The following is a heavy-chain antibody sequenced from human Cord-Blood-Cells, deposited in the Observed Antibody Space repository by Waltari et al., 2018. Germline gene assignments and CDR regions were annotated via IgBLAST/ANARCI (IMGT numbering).Heavy chain of an antibody. V-gene: IGHV3-30*18. CDR2: ISYDGSNK. CDR1: GFPLRCYG. Sequence: VQLLESGGGGVQPGRSLRLSCAASGFPLRCYGNPWVRKAPGKGLEWVAVISYDGSNKYYADSVKGRFTISRDNSKNTLYLQMNSLRAEDTAVYYCAKGGSSGYDFDYWGQGTLVTVSS. CDR3: AKGGSSGYDFDY. J-gene: IGHJ4*02. D-gene: IGHD5-12*01.